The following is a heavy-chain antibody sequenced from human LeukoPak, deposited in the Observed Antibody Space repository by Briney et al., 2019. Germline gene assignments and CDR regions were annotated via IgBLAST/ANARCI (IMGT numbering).Heavy chain of an antibody. D-gene: IGHD4-17*01. CDR2: ISYDGSNK. J-gene: IGHJ4*02. Sequence: GSLRLSCAASGFTVRSYYMSWVRQAPGKGLEWVAIISYDGSNKYYGDSVKGRFTISRDNSKNTLYLQMNSLRAEDTAVYYCAKDERDDYGDYVDYFDYWGQGTLVTVSS. CDR3: AKDERDDYGDYVDYFDY. CDR1: GFTVRSYY. V-gene: IGHV3-30*18.